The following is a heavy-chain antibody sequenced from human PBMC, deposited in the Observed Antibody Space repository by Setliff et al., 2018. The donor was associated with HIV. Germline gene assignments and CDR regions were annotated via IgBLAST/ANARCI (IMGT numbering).Heavy chain of an antibody. J-gene: IGHJ6*03. CDR2: LYVSGDT. D-gene: IGHD2-15*01. CDR1: DDPISSYY. V-gene: IGHV4-4*07. Sequence: SETLSLTCYVPDDPISSYYWSWVRQPAGKGLDWIGRLYVSGDTNYNPSLKSRGTMSLETPKKHFSLKLKSVTAADTAVYYCALTGHRLLRGYMDVWGKGTTVNVSS. CDR3: ALTGHRLLRGYMDV.